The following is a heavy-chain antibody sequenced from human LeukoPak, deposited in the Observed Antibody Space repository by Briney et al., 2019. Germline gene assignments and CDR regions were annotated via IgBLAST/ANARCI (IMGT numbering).Heavy chain of an antibody. D-gene: IGHD3-10*01. J-gene: IGHJ4*02. Sequence: PGGSLRLSCAASGFTFSSYGMSWVRQAPGKGLEWVSAISGSGGSTYYADSVKGRFTISRDNSKNTLYLQMNSLRAEDTAVYYCAKGDYGSGSYYNGYWGQGTLVTVSS. V-gene: IGHV3-23*01. CDR2: ISGSGGST. CDR1: GFTFSSYG. CDR3: AKGDYGSGSYYNGY.